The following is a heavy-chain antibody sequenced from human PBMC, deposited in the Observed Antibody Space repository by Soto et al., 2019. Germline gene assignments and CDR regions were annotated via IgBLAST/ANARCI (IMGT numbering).Heavy chain of an antibody. J-gene: IGHJ6*03. CDR1: GGSISSYY. CDR3: ARGPGYDFWSGYYTGYYYMDV. V-gene: IGHV4-59*12. CDR2: IYYSGST. D-gene: IGHD3-3*01. Sequence: SETLSLTCTVSGGSISSYYWSWIRQPPGKGLEWIGYIYYSGSTNYNPSLKGRVTISVDTSKNQFSLKLSSVTAADTAVYYCARGPGYDFWSGYYTGYYYMDVWGKGTTVTVSS.